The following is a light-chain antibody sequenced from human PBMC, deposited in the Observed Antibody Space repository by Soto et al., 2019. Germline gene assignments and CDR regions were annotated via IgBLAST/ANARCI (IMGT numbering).Light chain of an antibody. CDR3: TSYAGTYSFFYV. Sequence: HSVLTKPPSASGSPGQSVTISCTRTSSDVGAYNYVSWYQQLPGKAPKLIIYEVSKRPSGVPDRFSGSKSGNTASLTVSGLQAEDEADYYCTSYAGTYSFFYVFGTGTKVTVL. CDR1: SSDVGAYNY. V-gene: IGLV2-8*01. CDR2: EVS. J-gene: IGLJ1*01.